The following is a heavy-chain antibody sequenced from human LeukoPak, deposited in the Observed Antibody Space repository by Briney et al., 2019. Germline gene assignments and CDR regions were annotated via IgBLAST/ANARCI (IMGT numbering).Heavy chain of an antibody. CDR2: IFHSGST. CDR3: ARSSSVDTALVGVHWFDP. Sequence: PSETLSLTCVVSGDSITSGYYWAWIRQPPGKGLEWIGSIFHSGSTYRNPSLRSRVTISLTTSKNQISLILSSMTAADTAVYYCARSSSVDTALVGVHWFDPWGRGTLVTVSS. CDR1: GDSITSGYY. V-gene: IGHV4-38-2*01. J-gene: IGHJ5*02. D-gene: IGHD5-18*01.